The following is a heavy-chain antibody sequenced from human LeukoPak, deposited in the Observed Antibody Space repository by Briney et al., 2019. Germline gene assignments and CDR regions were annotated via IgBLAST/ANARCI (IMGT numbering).Heavy chain of an antibody. J-gene: IGHJ4*02. CDR2: IIPILGIA. D-gene: IGHD3-10*01. CDR3: ARDVRYYGSGSYYEGY. V-gene: IGHV1-69*04. CDR1: GGTFSSFA. Sequence: ASVKVSFKASGGTFSSFAISWVRQAPGQGLEWMGRIIPILGIANYAQKFQGRVTITADKSTSTAYMELSSLRSEDTAVYYCARDVRYYGSGSYYEGYWGQGTLVTVSS.